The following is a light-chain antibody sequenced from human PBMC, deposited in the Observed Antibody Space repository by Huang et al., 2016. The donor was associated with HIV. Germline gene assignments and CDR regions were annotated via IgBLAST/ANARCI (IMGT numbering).Light chain of an antibody. V-gene: IGKV3-15*01. J-gene: IGKJ1*01. CDR3: QQYNDWRT. Sequence: EIVMTQSPATLSVSPGERATLSWRASQSVSRNLAWYQQKPGQTPRLLIYGAFTRATGIPARFSGSGSGTEFTLTISSLQSEDFAVYYCQQYNDWRTFGQGTKVEVK. CDR2: GAF. CDR1: QSVSRN.